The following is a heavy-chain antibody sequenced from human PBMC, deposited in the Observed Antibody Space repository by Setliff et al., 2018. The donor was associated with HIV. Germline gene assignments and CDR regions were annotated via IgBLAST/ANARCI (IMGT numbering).Heavy chain of an antibody. J-gene: IGHJ3*01. CDR2: ISWNSGSI. V-gene: IGHV3-9*01. D-gene: IGHD3-16*01. CDR1: GFTFDDYA. Sequence: GGSLRLSCAASGFTFDDYAMHWVRQAPGKGLEWVSGISWNSGSIGYADSVKGRFTISRDNAKNSLYLQMNSLRAEDTALYYCAKDMGFDWGQGTMVTVS. CDR3: AKDMGFD.